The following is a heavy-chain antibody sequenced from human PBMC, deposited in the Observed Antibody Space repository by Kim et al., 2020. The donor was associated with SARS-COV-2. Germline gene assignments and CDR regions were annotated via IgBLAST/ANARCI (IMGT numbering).Heavy chain of an antibody. D-gene: IGHD5-12*01. CDR2: GST. V-gene: IGHV3-64D*06. CDR3: ARDGYNRVY. J-gene: IGHJ4*02. Sequence: GSTYYADSVKGRFTISRDNSKNTLYLQMSSLRAEDTAVYYCARDGYNRVYWGQGTLVTVSS.